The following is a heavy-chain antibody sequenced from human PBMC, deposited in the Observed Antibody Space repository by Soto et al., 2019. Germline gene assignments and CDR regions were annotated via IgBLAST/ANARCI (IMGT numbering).Heavy chain of an antibody. CDR2: IYSDGST. CDR3: TTLTKYDILTGFYPC. CDR1: GFTVNSNY. V-gene: IGHV3-66*01. Sequence: GGSLRLSCAASGFTVNSNYMSWVRQAPGKGLEWVSVIYSDGSTYYADSVKGRFIISRDNSNNTLYFQMNSLRAEDTAVYYCTTLTKYDILTGFYPCWGQGTLVTVSS. D-gene: IGHD3-9*01. J-gene: IGHJ4*02.